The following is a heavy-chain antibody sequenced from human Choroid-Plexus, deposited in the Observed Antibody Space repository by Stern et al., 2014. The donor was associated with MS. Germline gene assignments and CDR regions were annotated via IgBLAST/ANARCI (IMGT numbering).Heavy chain of an antibody. CDR2: IPYDGSDK. V-gene: IGHV3-30*18. CDR1: GFTFSNFG. Sequence: QVQLVESWGGVAQPGRPLILSCAASGFTFSNFGMHWVHQAPGKGLGGVAIIPYDGSDKYYADSVKGRFTIFRANAKHTLYMHMNSRRAEDTAVYYCAKDRQWSTYFFDYWGQGSLVTVSS. D-gene: IGHD2-15*01. J-gene: IGHJ4*02. CDR3: AKDRQWSTYFFDY.